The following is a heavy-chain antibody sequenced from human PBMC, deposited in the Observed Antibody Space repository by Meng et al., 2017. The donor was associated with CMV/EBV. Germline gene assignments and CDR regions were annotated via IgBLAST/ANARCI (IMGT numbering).Heavy chain of an antibody. CDR1: GGTFSSYT. CDR2: IIPILGIA. Sequence: SVKVSCKASGGTFSSYTISWVRQAPGQGLEWMGRIIPILGIANYAQKFQGRVTITADKSTSTAYMELSSLRSEDTAVYYCARDALRFSEWLSPSGYYGMDVWGQGTTVTVSS. J-gene: IGHJ6*02. D-gene: IGHD3-3*01. V-gene: IGHV1-69*04. CDR3: ARDALRFSEWLSPSGYYGMDV.